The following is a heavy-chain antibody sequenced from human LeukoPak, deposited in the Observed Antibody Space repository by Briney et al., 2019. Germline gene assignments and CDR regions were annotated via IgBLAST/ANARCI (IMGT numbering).Heavy chain of an antibody. CDR2: IYSSGST. CDR1: GDSISNYY. J-gene: IGHJ4*02. D-gene: IGHD3-16*01. Sequence: PSETLSLTCSVSGDSISNYYWSWIRQSAGKGLEWIGRIYSSGSTDYNPSLKSRVSMSVDTSKNQFSLKLSSVTAADTAVYYCARVRSTFFDYWGQGTLVTVSS. CDR3: ARVRSTFFDY. V-gene: IGHV4-4*07.